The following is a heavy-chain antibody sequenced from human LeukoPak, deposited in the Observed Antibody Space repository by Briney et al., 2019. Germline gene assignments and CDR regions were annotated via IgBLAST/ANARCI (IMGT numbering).Heavy chain of an antibody. D-gene: IGHD1-26*01. V-gene: IGHV4-34*01. CDR1: GGSISSNGYY. J-gene: IGHJ4*02. CDR2: INHSGST. Sequence: SETLSLTCSVSGGSISSNGYYWSWIRQPPGKGLEWIGEINHSGSTNYNPSLKSRVTISVDTSKNQFSLKLSSVTAADTAVYYCARGVGATFGNWGQGTLVTVSS. CDR3: ARGVGATFGN.